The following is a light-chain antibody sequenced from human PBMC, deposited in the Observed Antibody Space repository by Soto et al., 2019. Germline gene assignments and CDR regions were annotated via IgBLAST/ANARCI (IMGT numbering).Light chain of an antibody. V-gene: IGLV1-40*01. CDR3: QSYDSSLSGSYV. Sequence: QSALTQPPPVSGVPGQRVTISCTGSSSNIGAGYDVHWYQQLPGTAPKLLIYGNSNRPSGVPDRFSGSKSGTSASLAITGLQAEDEADYYCQSYDSSLSGSYVFGTGTKVTVL. CDR1: SSNIGAGYD. CDR2: GNS. J-gene: IGLJ1*01.